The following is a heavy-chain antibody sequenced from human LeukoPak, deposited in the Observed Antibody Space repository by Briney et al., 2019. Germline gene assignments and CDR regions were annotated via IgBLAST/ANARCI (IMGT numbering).Heavy chain of an antibody. D-gene: IGHD5-24*01. J-gene: IGHJ4*02. CDR2: IYHSGST. V-gene: IGHV4-59*01. CDR1: GGSISSYY. CDR3: ARENGYKYDY. Sequence: PSETLSLTCTVSGGSISSYYWSWIRQPPGKGLEWIGSIYHSGSTNYNPSLKSRVTISVDTSKNQFSLKLRSVTAADTAVYYCARENGYKYDYWGRGTLVTVSS.